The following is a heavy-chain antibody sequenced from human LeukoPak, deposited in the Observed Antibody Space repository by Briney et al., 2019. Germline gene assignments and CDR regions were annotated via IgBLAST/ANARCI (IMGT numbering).Heavy chain of an antibody. CDR1: GGSISSSNW. CDR2: IYHSGST. V-gene: IGHV4-4*02. Sequence: SETLSLTCAVSGGSISSSNWWSWVRQPPGKGLEWIGEIYHSGSTNYNPSLKSRVTISVDKSKNQFSLKLSSVTAADTAVYYCARGGSYSGNWFDPWGQGTLVTVSS. CDR3: ARGGSYSGNWFDP. J-gene: IGHJ5*02. D-gene: IGHD1-26*01.